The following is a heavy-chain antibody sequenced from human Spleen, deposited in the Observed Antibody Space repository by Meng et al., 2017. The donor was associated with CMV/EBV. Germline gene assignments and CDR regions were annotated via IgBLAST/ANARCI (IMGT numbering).Heavy chain of an antibody. CDR3: ARGTLFGPFDY. CDR2: ISYDGSNK. D-gene: IGHD3-9*01. Sequence: GGSLRLSCVASGFTFSRYWMNWVRQAPGKGLEWVAVISYDGSNKYYADSVKGRFTISRDNSKSTLYLQMNSLRAEDTAVYYCARGTLFGPFDYWGQGTLVTVSS. J-gene: IGHJ4*02. V-gene: IGHV3-30-3*01. CDR1: GFTFSRYW.